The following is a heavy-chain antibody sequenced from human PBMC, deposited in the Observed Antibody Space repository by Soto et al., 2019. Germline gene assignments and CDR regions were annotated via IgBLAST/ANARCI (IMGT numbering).Heavy chain of an antibody. V-gene: IGHV3-30*03. CDR2: ISYDGSNK. Sequence: QVQLVESGGGVVQPGRSLRLSCAASGFTFSSYGMHWVRQAPGKGLEWVAVISYDGSNKYYADSVKGRFTISRDNSKNTLHLQMNGLRAEDTAVYYCARVIEFQQLVGFDYWGQGTLVTVSS. J-gene: IGHJ4*02. CDR1: GFTFSSYG. D-gene: IGHD6-13*01. CDR3: ARVIEFQQLVGFDY.